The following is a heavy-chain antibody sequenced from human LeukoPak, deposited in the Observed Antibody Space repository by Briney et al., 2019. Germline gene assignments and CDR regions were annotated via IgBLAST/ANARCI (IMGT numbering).Heavy chain of an antibody. CDR3: SRGSASPY. D-gene: IGHD1-26*01. J-gene: IGHJ4*02. CDR2: ISWNGGVV. Sequence: GGSLRLSRVASGFSLDDYAMHWVRQAPGKGLEWVSYISWNGGVVGYADSVKGRFTISKDNSKNSLFLQMNSLRPEDTALYYCSRGSASPYWGQGTLVTVSS. CDR1: GFSLDDYA. V-gene: IGHV3-9*01.